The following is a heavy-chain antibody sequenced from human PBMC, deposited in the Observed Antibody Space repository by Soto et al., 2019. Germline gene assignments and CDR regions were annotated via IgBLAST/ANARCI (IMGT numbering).Heavy chain of an antibody. CDR3: AHLYRPLYSSSSLTPYFDY. CDR2: IYWDDDK. Sequence: SGPTLVNPTQTLTLTCTFSGFSLSTSGVGVGWIRQPPGKALEWLALIYWDDDKRYSPSLKSRLTITKDTSKNQVVLTMTNMDPVDTATCYCAHLYRPLYSSSSLTPYFDYWGQGTLVTVSS. J-gene: IGHJ4*02. CDR1: GFSLSTSGVG. V-gene: IGHV2-5*02. D-gene: IGHD6-6*01.